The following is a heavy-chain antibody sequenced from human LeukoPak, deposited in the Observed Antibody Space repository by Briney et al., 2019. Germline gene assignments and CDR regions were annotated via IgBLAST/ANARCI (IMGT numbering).Heavy chain of an antibody. Sequence: SETLSLTCAVYGGSFSGYYWSWIRQPPGKGLEWIGEINHSGGTNYNPSLKSRVTISVDTSKNQFSLKLSSVTAADTAVYYCARGRIAVAGTRAFDIWGQGTMVTVSS. CDR1: GGSFSGYY. V-gene: IGHV4-34*01. D-gene: IGHD6-19*01. J-gene: IGHJ3*02. CDR2: INHSGGT. CDR3: ARGRIAVAGTRAFDI.